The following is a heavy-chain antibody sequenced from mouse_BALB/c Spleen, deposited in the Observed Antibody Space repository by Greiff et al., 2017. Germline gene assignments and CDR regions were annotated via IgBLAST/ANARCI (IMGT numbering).Heavy chain of an antibody. D-gene: IGHD2-1*01. CDR1: GFAFSSYD. CDR2: ISSGGGST. CDR3: ARQGDGNYRAWFAY. Sequence: DVKLVESGGGLVKPGGSLKLSCAASGFAFSSYDMSWVRQTPEKRLEWVAYISSGGGSTYYPDTVKGRFTISRDNAKNTLYLQMSSLKSEDTAMYYCARQGDGNYRAWFAYWGQGTLVTVSA. V-gene: IGHV5-12-1*01. J-gene: IGHJ3*01.